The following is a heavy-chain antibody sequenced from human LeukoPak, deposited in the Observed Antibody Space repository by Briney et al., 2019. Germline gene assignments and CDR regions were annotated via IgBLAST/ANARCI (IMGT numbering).Heavy chain of an antibody. J-gene: IGHJ4*02. D-gene: IGHD5-18*01. Sequence: SETLSLTCAVYGGSFSGYYWSWIRQPPGKGLEWIGEINHSGSTNYNPSLKSRVTISVDTSKNQFSLKLSSVTAADTAVYYCARIPDTAMGLFGYWGQGTLVTVSS. CDR3: ARIPDTAMGLFGY. CDR1: GGSFSGYY. CDR2: INHSGST. V-gene: IGHV4-34*01.